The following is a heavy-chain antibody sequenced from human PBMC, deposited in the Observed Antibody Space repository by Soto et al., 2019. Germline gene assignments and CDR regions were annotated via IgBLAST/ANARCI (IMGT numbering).Heavy chain of an antibody. CDR2: IYYSGST. J-gene: IGHJ4*02. CDR3: ARVRFVVPPAPYYYAY. V-gene: IGHV4-59*01. Sequence: SETLSLTCTVSGGSISSYYWSWIRQPPGKGLEWIGYIYYSGSTNYNPSLKSRVTISVDTSKNQFSLKLSSVTAADTAVYYCARVRFVVPPAPYYYAYSGQGTLVTVAS. CDR1: GGSISSYY. D-gene: IGHD2-15*01.